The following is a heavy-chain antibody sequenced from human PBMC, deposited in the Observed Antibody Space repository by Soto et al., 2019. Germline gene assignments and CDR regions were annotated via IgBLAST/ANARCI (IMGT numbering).Heavy chain of an antibody. CDR2: ISGSGGCT. CDR3: AKYVVVSSIPVCAAFDL. J-gene: IGHJ3*01. D-gene: IGHD2-21*02. Sequence: EVQLLESGGGLVQPGGSLRLSCAASGFTFSSYAMSWVRQAPGKGLEWVSVISGSGGCTYYADSVKGRVTISGDNSKNTLYLKRNRISADDTAVYYWAKYVVVSSIPVCAAFDLWAHGTMVTV. CDR1: GFTFSSYA. V-gene: IGHV3-23*01.